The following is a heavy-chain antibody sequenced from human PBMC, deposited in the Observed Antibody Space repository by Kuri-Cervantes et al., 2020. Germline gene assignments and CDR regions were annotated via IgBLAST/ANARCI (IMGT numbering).Heavy chain of an antibody. CDR1: GGSINGFY. V-gene: IGHV4-4*07. Sequence: SETLSLTCSVSGGSINGFYWSWIRQPAGKGLEWIGRIYTSGSTNYNPSLKSRVTISVDKSKNQFSLKLSSVTAADTAVYYCARSPETYYNFWSGEEGYYSYMDVWGKGTTVTVSS. CDR3: ARSPETYYNFWSGEEGYYSYMDV. J-gene: IGHJ6*03. CDR2: IYTSGST. D-gene: IGHD3-3*01.